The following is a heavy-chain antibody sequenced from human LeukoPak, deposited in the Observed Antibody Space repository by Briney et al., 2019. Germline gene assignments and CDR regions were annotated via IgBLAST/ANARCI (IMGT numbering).Heavy chain of an antibody. D-gene: IGHD3-22*01. Sequence: SQTLSLTCAISGDSVSSNTATWNWIRQSPSRGLEWLGRTYHRSKWYNDYAVFVKSRITINPDTSKNQFSLQLNSVTPEDTAVYYCAADYYDSSGYSPRGFDSWGQGTLVTVSS. CDR2: TYHRSKWYN. J-gene: IGHJ4*02. CDR3: AADYYDSSGYSPRGFDS. CDR1: GDSVSSNTAT. V-gene: IGHV6-1*01.